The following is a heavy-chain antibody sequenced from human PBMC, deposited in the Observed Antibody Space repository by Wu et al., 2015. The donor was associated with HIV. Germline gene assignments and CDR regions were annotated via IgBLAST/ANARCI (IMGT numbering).Heavy chain of an antibody. J-gene: IGHJ4*02. V-gene: IGHV1-69*05. Sequence: QDQLVQSGPEVKKPGSSVKISCKASGNTFNAVNWLRQAPGQGLEWMGGIIPLFGTTEYAHIFQGRVTITTDESTSTAYTRLSSLTSADTAVYYCATPRSPGFSSAWPTYFDFWGQGTLITVSS. CDR1: GNTFNA. D-gene: IGHD6-19*01. CDR2: IIPLFGTT. CDR3: ATPRSPGFSSAWPTYFDF.